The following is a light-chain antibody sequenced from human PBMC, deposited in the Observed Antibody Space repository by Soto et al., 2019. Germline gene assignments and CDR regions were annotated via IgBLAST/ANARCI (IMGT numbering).Light chain of an antibody. Sequence: ILLTQSPSSLSASVGDRFTITCRASQSINGWLAWYQQKPGKAPKLLIYDVSTLDSGVPSRFSGSASGTEFTLTISSLESDDFATYYCQQYHRYSTFGQGTKVDIK. CDR3: QQYHRYST. J-gene: IGKJ1*01. CDR1: QSINGW. CDR2: DVS. V-gene: IGKV1-5*01.